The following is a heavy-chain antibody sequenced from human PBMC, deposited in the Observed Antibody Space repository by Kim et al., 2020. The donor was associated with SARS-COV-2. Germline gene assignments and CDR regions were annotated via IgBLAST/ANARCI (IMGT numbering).Heavy chain of an antibody. Sequence: GNTSYADSVKRRFTISRDTSRGILYLQMNSLTADDTALYYCEGGGTSLDAWGPGTQVTVSS. V-gene: IGHV3-23*01. CDR2: GNT. J-gene: IGHJ5*02. CDR3: EGGGTSLDA. D-gene: IGHD3-16*01.